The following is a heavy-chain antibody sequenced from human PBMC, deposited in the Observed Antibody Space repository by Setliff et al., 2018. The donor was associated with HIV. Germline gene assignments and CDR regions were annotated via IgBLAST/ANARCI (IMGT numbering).Heavy chain of an antibody. J-gene: IGHJ6*02. V-gene: IGHV3-15*01. CDR3: ARVGDYNFWSGYKYSYYYGMDV. D-gene: IGHD3-3*01. CDR1: GFTFSNAW. Sequence: GSLRLSCAASGFTFSNAWMSWVRQAPGKGLEWVGRIKSKTDGGTTDYAAPVKGRFTISRDDSRDTVYLQMNSLRAEDTAVYYCARVGDYNFWSGYKYSYYYGMDVWGQGTTVTVSS. CDR2: IKSKTDGGTT.